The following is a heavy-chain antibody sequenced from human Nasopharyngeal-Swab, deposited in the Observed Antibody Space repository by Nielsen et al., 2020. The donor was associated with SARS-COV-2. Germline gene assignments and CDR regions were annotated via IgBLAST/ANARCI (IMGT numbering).Heavy chain of an antibody. Sequence: SVKVSCKASGGTFSSYAISWVRQAPGQGLEWMGGIIPILGIANYAQKFQGRVTITADKSTSTAYMELSSLRSEDTAVYYCARDIGSSWSYYYGMDVWGQGTTVTVSS. CDR3: ARDIGSSWSYYYGMDV. CDR1: GGTFSSYA. V-gene: IGHV1-69*10. D-gene: IGHD6-13*01. J-gene: IGHJ6*02. CDR2: IIPILGIA.